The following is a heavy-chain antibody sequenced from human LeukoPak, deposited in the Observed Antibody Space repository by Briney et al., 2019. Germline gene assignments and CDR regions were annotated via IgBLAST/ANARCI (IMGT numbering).Heavy chain of an antibody. V-gene: IGHV3-74*03. D-gene: IGHD2-21*01. CDR1: GFPFNNPW. CDR3: IRDEALWRLDY. J-gene: IGHJ4*02. CDR2: IDERGTNA. Sequence: GSLEPPLPALGFPFNNPWIAWVRPAPGKGLVWVSRIDERGTNAMYADSVKGRFSISKDNAKNTVNLQMNSLRAEDTGVYYCIRDEALWRLDYWGQGTLVTVSS.